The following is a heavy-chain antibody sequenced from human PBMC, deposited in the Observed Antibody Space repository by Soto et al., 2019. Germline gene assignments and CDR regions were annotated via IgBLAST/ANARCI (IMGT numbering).Heavy chain of an antibody. Sequence: LRLSCAASGFTVSSNYMSWVRQAPGKGLEWVSIIYSGGSTFYADSVKGRFSISRDNSKNTLYLQMNSLRAEDTAVYYCARGVPITPGTFDYRGQGTLVTVSS. J-gene: IGHJ4*02. CDR2: IYSGGST. V-gene: IGHV3-53*01. D-gene: IGHD5-12*01. CDR1: GFTVSSNY. CDR3: ARGVPITPGTFDY.